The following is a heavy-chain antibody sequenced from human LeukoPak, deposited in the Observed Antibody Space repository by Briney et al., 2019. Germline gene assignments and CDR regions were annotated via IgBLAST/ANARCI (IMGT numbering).Heavy chain of an antibody. D-gene: IGHD6-6*01. CDR1: GLTFDAYA. CDR2: ISWNGGGM. Sequence: SLRLSCAASGLTFDAYAMHWVRQAPGKGLEWVSGISWNGGGMGYAVSVKGRFTISRDNAKNSLYLQMNSLRDEDTALYYCAKDITGGRSSPYFDSWGQGTLVTVSS. J-gene: IGHJ4*02. V-gene: IGHV3-9*01. CDR3: AKDITGGRSSPYFDS.